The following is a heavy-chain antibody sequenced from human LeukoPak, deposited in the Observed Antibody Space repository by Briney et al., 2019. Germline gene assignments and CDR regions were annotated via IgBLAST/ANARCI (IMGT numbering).Heavy chain of an antibody. CDR3: ARHYDFLTGYYRIDS. J-gene: IGHJ4*02. D-gene: IGHD3-9*01. V-gene: IGHV5-51*01. Sequence: PGESLKISCKGSGYRFTSYWIGWVRQMPGKGLEWMGIIYPGDSDTRYSPSFRGQVTIPADNSITTAYLQWSSLKASDTAMYYCARHYDFLTGYYRIDSWGRGTLVTVSS. CDR2: IYPGDSDT. CDR1: GYRFTSYW.